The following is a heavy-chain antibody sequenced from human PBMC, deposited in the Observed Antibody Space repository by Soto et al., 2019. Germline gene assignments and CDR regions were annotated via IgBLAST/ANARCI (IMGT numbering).Heavy chain of an antibody. Sequence: SETLSLTCTVSGGSISSGDYYWSWIRQPPGKSLEWIGYIYYSGSTYYNPSLKSRVTISVDTSKNKFSLKLSSVTAADTAVYYCARSRRGYCSSTSCYDSDYWGQGTLVTVSS. D-gene: IGHD2-2*01. CDR2: IYYSGST. V-gene: IGHV4-30-4*01. CDR3: ARSRRGYCSSTSCYDSDY. CDR1: GGSISSGDYY. J-gene: IGHJ4*02.